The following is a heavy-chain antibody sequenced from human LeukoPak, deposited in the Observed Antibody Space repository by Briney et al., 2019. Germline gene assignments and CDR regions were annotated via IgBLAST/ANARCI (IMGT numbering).Heavy chain of an antibody. CDR3: TILWFGELLNGMDV. V-gene: IGHV4-39*01. CDR1: GDSIRSSTYY. Sequence: SETLSLTCTVSGDSIRSSTYYWGWIRQPPGKGLEWIGSFFYSGSTYYNPSLKSRVTISVDTSKNQFSLKLSSVTAADKAVYYCTILWFGELLNGMDVWGQGTTVTVSS. D-gene: IGHD3-10*01. J-gene: IGHJ6*02. CDR2: FFYSGST.